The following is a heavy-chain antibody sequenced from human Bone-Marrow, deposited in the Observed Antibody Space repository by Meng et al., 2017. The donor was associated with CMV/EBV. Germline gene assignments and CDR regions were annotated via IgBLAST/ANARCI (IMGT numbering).Heavy chain of an antibody. CDR1: GFTFSNYW. V-gene: IGHV3-7*04. J-gene: IGHJ5*02. CDR3: ARGYCSSTSCYHNWFDP. Sequence: GESLKISCAASGFTFSNYWMTWVRQAPGKGLEWVANIKQDGSEKYYVDSVKGRFTVSRDNAKNSLYLQMNSLRAEDTAVYYCARGYCSSTSCYHNWFDPWGQGTLVTVSS. CDR2: IKQDGSEK. D-gene: IGHD2-2*01.